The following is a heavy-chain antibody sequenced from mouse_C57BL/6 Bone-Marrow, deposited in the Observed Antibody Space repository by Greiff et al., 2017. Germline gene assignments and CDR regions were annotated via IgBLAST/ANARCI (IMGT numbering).Heavy chain of an antibody. Sequence: EVNVVESGGGLVQPGGSMKLSCVASGFTFSNYWMNWVRQSPEKGLEWVAQIRLKSDNYATHYAESVKGRFTISRDDSKSSVYLQMNNLRAEDTGIYYCTGGTTVDRFAYWGQGTLVTVSA. J-gene: IGHJ3*01. CDR3: TGGTTVDRFAY. V-gene: IGHV6-3*01. D-gene: IGHD1-1*01. CDR1: GFTFSNYW. CDR2: IRLKSDNYAT.